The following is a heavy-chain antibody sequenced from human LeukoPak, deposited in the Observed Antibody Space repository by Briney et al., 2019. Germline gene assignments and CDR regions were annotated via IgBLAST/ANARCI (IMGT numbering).Heavy chain of an antibody. CDR1: GYTLTELS. J-gene: IGHJ4*02. CDR3: ATGGYAGKSYPFDY. D-gene: IGHD4-23*01. V-gene: IGHV1-24*01. Sequence: ASVKVSCKVAGYTLTELSMHWVRQAPGKGLEWMGGFDPEDGETIYAQKFQDRVTMTEDTSTDTAYMELSSLRSEDTAVYYCATGGYAGKSYPFDYWGQGTLVTVSS. CDR2: FDPEDGET.